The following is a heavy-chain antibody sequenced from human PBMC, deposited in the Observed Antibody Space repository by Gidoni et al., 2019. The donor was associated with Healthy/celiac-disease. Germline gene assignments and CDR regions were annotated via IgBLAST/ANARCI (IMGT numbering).Heavy chain of an antibody. Sequence: QVQLVQSGAEVKKPGSSVKVSCKASGGTFSSYAISWVRQAPGQGLEWMGRIIPILGIENYAKKFQGRVTITADKSTSTAYMELSSLRSEDTAVYYCARDQDDYGGNPEYGMDVWGQGTTVTVSS. CDR3: ARDQDDYGGNPEYGMDV. D-gene: IGHD4-17*01. CDR1: GGTFSSYA. CDR2: IIPILGIE. V-gene: IGHV1-69*04. J-gene: IGHJ6*02.